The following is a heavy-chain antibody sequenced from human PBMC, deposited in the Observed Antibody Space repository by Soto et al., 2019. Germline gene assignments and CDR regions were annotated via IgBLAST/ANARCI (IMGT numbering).Heavy chain of an antibody. CDR1: GFTFSSYG. D-gene: IGHD5-18*01. Sequence: GGSLRLSCAASGFTFSSYGMHWVRQAPGKGLEWVAVISYDGSNKYYADSVKGRFTISRDNSKNTLYLQMNSLRAEDTAVYYCAKSVGAAMAGLDVWGKGTTVTVSS. CDR3: AKSVGAAMAGLDV. CDR2: ISYDGSNK. V-gene: IGHV3-30*18. J-gene: IGHJ6*04.